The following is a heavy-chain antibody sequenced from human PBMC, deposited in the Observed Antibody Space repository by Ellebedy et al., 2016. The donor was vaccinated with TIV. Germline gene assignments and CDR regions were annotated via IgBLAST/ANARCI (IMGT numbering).Heavy chain of an antibody. CDR3: ARLGWVLMWFGVRE. CDR2: IYNSGST. J-gene: IGHJ4*02. Sequence: MPSETLSLTCTVSGGSITGHYWSWIRQPPGKGLEWVGYIYNSGSTDYNPSLKSQVTISVDTSKNQFSPKLSSVTAADTAVYYCARLGWVLMWFGVREWGQGTRVTVSS. D-gene: IGHD3-10*01. CDR1: GGSITGHY. V-gene: IGHV4-59*11.